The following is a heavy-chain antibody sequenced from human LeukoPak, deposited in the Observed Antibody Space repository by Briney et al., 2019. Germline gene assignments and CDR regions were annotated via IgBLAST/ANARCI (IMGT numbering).Heavy chain of an antibody. J-gene: IGHJ4*02. D-gene: IGHD2-21*02. CDR3: ARDVLGDCGGDCYSYVWNLGY. CDR2: INPYNYNT. Sequence: GASVKVSCKTSGYTFSNYGISWVRQARGQGLEWMGWINPYNYNTNYAQKFQGRVTMTTDTSTSTAYMELTFLRYDDTAVYYCARDVLGDCGGDCYSYVWNLGYWGQGTLVTVSS. CDR1: GYTFSNYG. V-gene: IGHV1-18*01.